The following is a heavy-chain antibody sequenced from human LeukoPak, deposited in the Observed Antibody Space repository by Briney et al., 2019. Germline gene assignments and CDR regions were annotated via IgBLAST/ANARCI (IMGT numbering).Heavy chain of an antibody. CDR3: ARAPTEVVAARPVVPDY. D-gene: IGHD6-6*01. Sequence: ASVKVSCKASGYTFTSYGISWVRQAPGQGLEWMGWISAYNGNTNYAQKFQGRVTMTRDTSISTAYMELSRLRSDDTAVYYCARAPTEVVAARPVVPDYWGQGTLVTVSS. CDR2: ISAYNGNT. CDR1: GYTFTSYG. J-gene: IGHJ4*02. V-gene: IGHV1-18*01.